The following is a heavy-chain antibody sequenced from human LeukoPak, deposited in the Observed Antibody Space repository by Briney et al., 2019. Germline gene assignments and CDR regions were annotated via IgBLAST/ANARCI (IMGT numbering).Heavy chain of an antibody. CDR3: ARENSGIAATDIIDY. CDR1: GFTFNTYA. Sequence: GKSLRLSCAASGFTFNTYAIHWVRQAPGKGLEWVAVIWYDGSNKYYADSVRGRFTISRDDSKNTLYLQMNSLRADDTAIYYCARENSGIAATDIIDYWGQGTLVTVSS. J-gene: IGHJ4*02. D-gene: IGHD6-13*01. V-gene: IGHV3-33*01. CDR2: IWYDGSNK.